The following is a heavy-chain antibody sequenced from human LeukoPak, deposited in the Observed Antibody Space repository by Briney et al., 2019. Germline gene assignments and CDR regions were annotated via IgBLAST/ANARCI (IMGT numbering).Heavy chain of an antibody. CDR3: ARGEDIVVVPAATYYFDY. Sequence: SLRLSCAASGFTFDDYAMHWVRQAPGKGLEWVSGISWNSGSIGYADSVKGRFTISRDNAKNSLYLQMNSLRAEDTALYYCARGEDIVVVPAATYYFDYWGQGTLVTVSS. D-gene: IGHD2-2*01. CDR2: ISWNSGSI. V-gene: IGHV3-9*01. CDR1: GFTFDDYA. J-gene: IGHJ4*02.